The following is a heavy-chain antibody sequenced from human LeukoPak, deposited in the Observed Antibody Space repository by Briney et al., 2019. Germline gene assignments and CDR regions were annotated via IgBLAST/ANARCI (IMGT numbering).Heavy chain of an antibody. V-gene: IGHV1-69*13. J-gene: IGHJ4*02. Sequence: GASVKVSCKASGYTFTGYYMHWVRQAPGQGLEWMGGIIPIFGTANYAQKFQGRVTITADESTSTAYMELSSLRSEDTAVYYCARVVSPNYDFWSGYFDYWGQGTLVTVSS. CDR3: ARVVSPNYDFWSGYFDY. CDR1: GYTFTGYY. CDR2: IIPIFGTA. D-gene: IGHD3-3*01.